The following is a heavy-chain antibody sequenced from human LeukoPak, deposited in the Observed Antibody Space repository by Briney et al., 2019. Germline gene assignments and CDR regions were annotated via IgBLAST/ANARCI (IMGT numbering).Heavy chain of an antibody. CDR3: ARQIVGTSWNYYYSYIDV. CDR1: GGSISSSLYH. V-gene: IGHV4-39*01. J-gene: IGHJ6*03. CDR2: VFHSGNT. D-gene: IGHD1-1*01. Sequence: SETLSLTCSVSGGSISSSLYHWGWLRQPRGKGLEWIGNVFHSGNTYSSPSLQSRVAFSVDTSKNQFSLKLTSVTATDTAVYYCARQIVGTSWNYYYSYIDVWGKGTSVSVSS.